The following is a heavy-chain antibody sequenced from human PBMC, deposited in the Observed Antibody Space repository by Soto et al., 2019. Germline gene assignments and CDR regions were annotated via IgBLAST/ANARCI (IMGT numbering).Heavy chain of an antibody. CDR3: VRAPLYSTSPKNAFDI. CDR2: ISTYNGNP. D-gene: IGHD6-6*01. CDR1: GYTFTSYG. Sequence: QVQLVQSGPEVKKPGASVKVSCKASGYTFTSYGITWVRQAPGQGLEWMGWISTYNGNPNYAQKFQGRVTMTTDTSTSTAYMELRSLRSDDTAVFYCVRAPLYSTSPKNAFDIWGQGTVVTVSS. J-gene: IGHJ3*02. V-gene: IGHV1-18*01.